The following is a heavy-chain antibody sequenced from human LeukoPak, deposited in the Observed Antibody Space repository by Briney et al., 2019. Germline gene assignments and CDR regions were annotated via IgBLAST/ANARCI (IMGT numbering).Heavy chain of an antibody. CDR3: AKSRWLQFFVGFDY. D-gene: IGHD5-24*01. J-gene: IGHJ4*02. V-gene: IGHV3-23*01. Sequence: SGGSLRLSCAASGFTFSSYWMHWVRQAPGKGLEWVSAISASGGSTYYADSVKGRFTISRDNSKNALYLQMNSLRADTAVYYCAKSRWLQFFVGFDYWGQGTLVTVSS. CDR2: ISASGGST. CDR1: GFTFSSYW.